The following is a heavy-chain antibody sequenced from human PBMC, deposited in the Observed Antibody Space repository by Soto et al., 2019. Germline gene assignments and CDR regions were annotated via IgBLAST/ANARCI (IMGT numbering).Heavy chain of an antibody. Sequence: EVQLVESGGGLVQPGGSLRVSCAASGFTFSTYWMHWVRQAPGKGLVWVSRMNSDGSSTSYADSVKGRFTISRDNAKNTLYLQMNSLRAEDTAIYSGERRGAVAGLHYWGQGTLVTVSS. CDR3: ERRGAVAGLHY. CDR1: GFTFSTYW. V-gene: IGHV3-74*01. J-gene: IGHJ4*02. CDR2: MNSDGSST. D-gene: IGHD6-19*01.